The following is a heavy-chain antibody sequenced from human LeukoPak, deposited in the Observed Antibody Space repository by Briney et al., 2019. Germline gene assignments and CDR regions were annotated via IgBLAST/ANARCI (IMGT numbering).Heavy chain of an antibody. CDR2: IYSGGGT. Sequence: PGGSLRLSCAASGFTFSSYAMHWVRQAPGQGLEWVSIIYSGGGTNYADSVKGRFTISRDNSKNTLYLQMNSLRAEDTAVYYCAKDEGYCSGGSCYDFDYWGQGTLVTVSS. CDR1: GFTFSSYA. D-gene: IGHD2-15*01. V-gene: IGHV3-NL1*01. J-gene: IGHJ4*02. CDR3: AKDEGYCSGGSCYDFDY.